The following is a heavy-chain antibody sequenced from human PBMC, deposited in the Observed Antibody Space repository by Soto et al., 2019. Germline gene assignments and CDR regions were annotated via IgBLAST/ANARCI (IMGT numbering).Heavy chain of an antibody. J-gene: IGHJ4*02. CDR1: GGSISTTNYY. Sequence: QLQLQESGPGLVKPSETLSLTCTVSGGSISTTNYYWGWVRQPPGKGLEWIASIYHTGKTYYNPSLKSRVTISVDTSKNQFSLKLSSVTAADTAIYYCARRSTTIFDWGQGTLVTVSS. CDR3: ARRSTTIFD. CDR2: IYHTGKT. V-gene: IGHV4-39*01. D-gene: IGHD3-3*01.